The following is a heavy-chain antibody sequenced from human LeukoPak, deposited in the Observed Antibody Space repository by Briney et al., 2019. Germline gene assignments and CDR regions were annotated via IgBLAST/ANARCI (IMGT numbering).Heavy chain of an antibody. Sequence: PGGSLRLSCAIPTVTVSSMYMSWVRQAPGKGLEWVAFIRYDGSNKYYADSVKGRFTISRDNSKNTLYLQMNSLRAEDTAVYYCAKDRPLFATVTRGTPDDYWGQGTLVTVSS. D-gene: IGHD4-17*01. CDR3: AKDRPLFATVTRGTPDDY. J-gene: IGHJ4*02. CDR2: IRYDGSNK. V-gene: IGHV3-30*02. CDR1: TVTVSSMY.